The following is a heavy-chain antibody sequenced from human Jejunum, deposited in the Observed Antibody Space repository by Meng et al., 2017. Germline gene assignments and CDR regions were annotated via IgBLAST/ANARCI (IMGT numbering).Heavy chain of an antibody. Sequence: SETLSLTCTISGGSISSGDYYWSWIRQSAGKGLEWIGHFYTSENTKYNPSLKSRVSISGDTSKNQFSLKVTSVTAADTAVYYCGAATTVTTIDYWGQGTLVTSPQ. J-gene: IGHJ4*02. V-gene: IGHV4-61*09. CDR2: FYTSENT. CDR1: GGSISSGDYY. CDR3: GAATTVTTIDY. D-gene: IGHD4-17*01.